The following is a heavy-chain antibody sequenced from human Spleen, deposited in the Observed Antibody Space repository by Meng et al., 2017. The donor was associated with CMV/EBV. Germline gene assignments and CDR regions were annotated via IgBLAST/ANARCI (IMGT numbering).Heavy chain of an antibody. V-gene: IGHV3-7*03. D-gene: IGHD3-9*01. Sequence: GGSLRLSCAASGFTFSSHWMSWVRQAPGKGLEWVANMNEDGSEKYYVDSVKGRFTISRDNARNLLYLQMNSLRAEDTALYYCAKDRYYDNLYYFDYWGQGTLVTVSS. CDR2: MNEDGSEK. CDR3: AKDRYYDNLYYFDY. J-gene: IGHJ4*02. CDR1: GFTFSSHW.